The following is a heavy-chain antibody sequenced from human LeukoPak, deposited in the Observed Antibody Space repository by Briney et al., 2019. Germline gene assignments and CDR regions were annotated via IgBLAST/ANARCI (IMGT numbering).Heavy chain of an antibody. CDR3: ATQGGGCSGGSCRYWYFDL. D-gene: IGHD2-15*01. J-gene: IGHJ2*01. CDR2: NDHSGTT. Sequence: MASQTLSLTCGVSGYSVSSGYYWGWIRQPPKKGLGWIGSNDHSGTTYNNPPLKSRVTISIDTSKNQFSLKLSSVTAADTAMYYCATQGGGCSGGSCRYWYFDLWGRGTLVTVSS. CDR1: GYSVSSGYY. V-gene: IGHV4-38-2*01.